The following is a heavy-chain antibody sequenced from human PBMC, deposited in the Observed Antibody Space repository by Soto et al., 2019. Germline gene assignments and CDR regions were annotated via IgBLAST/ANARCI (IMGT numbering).Heavy chain of an antibody. J-gene: IGHJ4*02. D-gene: IGHD6-13*01. CDR2: IIPILGIA. CDR3: ARVGAAAGTSHFDY. Sequence: SVKVSCKASGGTFSSYTISWVRQAPGQGLEWMGRIIPILGIANYAQKFQGRVTITADKSTSTAYMELSSLRSEDTAVYYCARVGAAAGTSHFDYWGQGTLVTVSS. CDR1: GGTFSSYT. V-gene: IGHV1-69*02.